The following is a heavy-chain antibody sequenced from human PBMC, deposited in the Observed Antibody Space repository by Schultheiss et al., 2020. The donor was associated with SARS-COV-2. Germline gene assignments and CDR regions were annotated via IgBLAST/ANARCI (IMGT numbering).Heavy chain of an antibody. CDR2: INHSGST. CDR3: ARDKGEKQWLVDYFDY. CDR1: GGSFSGYY. J-gene: IGHJ4*02. Sequence: SETLSLTCAVYGGSFSGYYWGWIRQPPGKGLEWIGEINHSGSTNYNPSLKSRVTISVDTSKNQFSLQLNSVTPEDTAVYYCARDKGEKQWLVDYFDYWGQGTLVTVSS. V-gene: IGHV4-34*01. D-gene: IGHD6-19*01.